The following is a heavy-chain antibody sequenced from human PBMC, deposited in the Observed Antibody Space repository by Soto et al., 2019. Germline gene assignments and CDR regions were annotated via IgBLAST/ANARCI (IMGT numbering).Heavy chain of an antibody. D-gene: IGHD6-19*01. CDR2: MYSGGST. CDR1: GFTVSSNY. J-gene: IGHJ2*01. V-gene: IGHV3-53*01. Sequence: EVQLVESGGGLIQPGGSLRLSCAASGFTVSSNYMSWVRQAPGKGLEWVSVMYSGGSTYYADSVKGRFTISRDNSKNTLYLQMNSLRAEDTAVYYCARASGYSSGWYVGYFDLWGRGTLVTVSS. CDR3: ARASGYSSGWYVGYFDL.